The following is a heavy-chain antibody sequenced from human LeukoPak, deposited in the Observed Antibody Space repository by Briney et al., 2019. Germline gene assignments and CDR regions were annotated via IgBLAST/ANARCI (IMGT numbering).Heavy chain of an antibody. CDR2: IYPRDGST. Sequence: ASVNVSCKASGYSFTSNYIHWVRQAPGQGLEWMGMIYPRDGSTSYAQKFQGRVTVTRDTSTSTVHMELSGLRSEDTAVYYCARDQEAFDYWAREPWSPSPQ. J-gene: IGHJ4*02. CDR1: GYSFTSNY. V-gene: IGHV1-46*01. CDR3: ARDQEAFDY.